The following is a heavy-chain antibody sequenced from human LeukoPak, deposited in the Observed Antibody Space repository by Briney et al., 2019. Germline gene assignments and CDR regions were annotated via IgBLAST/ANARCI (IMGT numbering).Heavy chain of an antibody. Sequence: SVKVSCKASGYTFTSYDISWVRQAPGQGLEWMGRIIPILGIANYAQKFQGRVTITADKSTSTAYMELSSLRSEDTAVYYCASLYYYDSSGYYGGNYFDYWGQGTLVTVSS. CDR2: IIPILGIA. V-gene: IGHV1-69*04. J-gene: IGHJ4*02. CDR3: ASLYYYDSSGYYGGNYFDY. D-gene: IGHD3-22*01. CDR1: GYTFTSYD.